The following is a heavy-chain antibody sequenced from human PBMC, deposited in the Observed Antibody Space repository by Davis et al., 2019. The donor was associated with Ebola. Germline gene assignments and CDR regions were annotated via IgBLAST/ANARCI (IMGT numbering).Heavy chain of an antibody. Sequence: HTGGSLRLSCAASGFTFSSYWMHWVRQAPGKGLVWVSRIRSDGSSTSYADSVKGRFTISRDNPKNTLYLQMNSLRAEDTAVYYCARFGEIDSSGYYHLDYWGQGTQVTVSS. CDR2: IRSDGSST. CDR1: GFTFSSYW. CDR3: ARFGEIDSSGYYHLDY. D-gene: IGHD3-22*01. J-gene: IGHJ4*02. V-gene: IGHV3-74*01.